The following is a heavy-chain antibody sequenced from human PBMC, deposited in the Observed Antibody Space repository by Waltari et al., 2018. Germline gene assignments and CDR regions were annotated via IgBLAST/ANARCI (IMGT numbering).Heavy chain of an antibody. D-gene: IGHD2-21*01. V-gene: IGHV5-51*01. CDR3: ASGYYSRPIDS. CDR1: GHSFSTHY. CDR2: IYPADSDS. J-gene: IGHJ4*02. Sequence: VQLVQSGAEVTKLGESLTLSCKTSGHSFSTHYIAWVRQVPGKGLECVGRIYPADSDSTISPSFQGQVSISVDKSTNTTFLQWRSLKASDTAMYYCASGYYSRPIDSWGQGTLVSVSS.